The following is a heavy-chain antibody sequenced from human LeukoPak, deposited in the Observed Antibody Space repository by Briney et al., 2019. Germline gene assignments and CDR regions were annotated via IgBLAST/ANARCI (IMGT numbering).Heavy chain of an antibody. CDR3: ARVPYDSGTYDF. J-gene: IGHJ4*02. D-gene: IGHD3-10*01. Sequence: GGSLRLSCAASGFSVNSNGMHWVRRAPGKGLEWVAVISSDGNIRNYADSVKGRFTISRDNSKNTMYLQMDSLRTEDTAVYYCARVPYDSGTYDFWGQGTLVIVSS. V-gene: IGHV3-30*03. CDR1: GFSVNSNG. CDR2: ISSDGNIR.